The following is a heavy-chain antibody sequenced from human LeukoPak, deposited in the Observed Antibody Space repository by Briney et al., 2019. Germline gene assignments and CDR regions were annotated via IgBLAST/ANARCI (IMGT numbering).Heavy chain of an antibody. D-gene: IGHD4-17*01. Sequence: ASVKVSCKASGGTFNTYAFNWVRQAPGQGLEWMGRIIPVFGTPHYAQKYQGRLTITTDEFASTVYMELSSLRSQDTAIYYCARIEGDYGAFVFWGQGTLVTVSS. V-gene: IGHV1-69*05. CDR1: GGTFNTYA. CDR2: IIPVFGTP. CDR3: ARIEGDYGAFVF. J-gene: IGHJ4*02.